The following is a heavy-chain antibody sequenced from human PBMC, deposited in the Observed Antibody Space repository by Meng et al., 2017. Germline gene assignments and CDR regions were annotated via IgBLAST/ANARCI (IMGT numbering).Heavy chain of an antibody. D-gene: IGHD2-15*01. Sequence: GSLRLSCTVSGGSISSYYWSWIRQPPGKELEWIGYIYYSGSTNYNPSLKSRVTISVDTSKNQFSLKLSSVTAADTAVYYCARRGPHWLYCSGGSCYPRPFDYWGQGTLVTVSS. CDR3: ARRGPHWLYCSGGSCYPRPFDY. CDR1: GGSISSYY. CDR2: IYYSGST. V-gene: IGHV4-59*01. J-gene: IGHJ4*02.